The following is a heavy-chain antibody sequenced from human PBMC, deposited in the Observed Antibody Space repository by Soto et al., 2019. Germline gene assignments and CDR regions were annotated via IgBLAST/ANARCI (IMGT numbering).Heavy chain of an antibody. CDR1: GYTFTSYG. CDR2: ISAYNGNT. J-gene: IGHJ4*02. D-gene: IGHD5-18*01. CDR3: ARVPLHPYQHVDTAMVLDY. V-gene: IGHV1-18*01. Sequence: ASVKVSCKASGYTFTSYGISWVRQAPGQGLEWMGWISAYNGNTNYAQKLQGRVTMTTDTSTSTAYMELRSLRSDDTAVYYCARVPLHPYQHVDTAMVLDYWSQGTLVTVSS.